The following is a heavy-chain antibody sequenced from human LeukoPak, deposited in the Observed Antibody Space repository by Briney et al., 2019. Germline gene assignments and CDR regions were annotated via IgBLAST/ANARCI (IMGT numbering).Heavy chain of an antibody. CDR1: GFAFNSYW. CDR2: IKQDGSET. D-gene: IGHD3-10*01. Sequence: GGSLRLSCATSGFAFNSYWMTWVRQAPGKGLEWVAKIKQDGSETYYLDSVKGRFTVSRDNAKNSLYLQMNSLRAEDTAMYLCAKVSRAFGTYRVDYWGQGSLVTVSS. V-gene: IGHV3-7*01. J-gene: IGHJ4*02. CDR3: AKVSRAFGTYRVDY.